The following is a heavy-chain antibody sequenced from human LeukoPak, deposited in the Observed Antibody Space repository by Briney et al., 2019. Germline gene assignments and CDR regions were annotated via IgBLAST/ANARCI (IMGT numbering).Heavy chain of an antibody. D-gene: IGHD3-10*01. J-gene: IGHJ5*02. CDR2: INPSGGST. Sequence: GASVKVSCKASGYIFTRYYMHWVRQAPGQGLEWMGIINPSGGSTSYAQKFQGRVTMTRDMSTSTVYMELSSLRSEDTAVYYCARVYTMVRGRGNWFDPWGQGTLVTVSS. CDR3: ARVYTMVRGRGNWFDP. CDR1: GYIFTRYY. V-gene: IGHV1-46*01.